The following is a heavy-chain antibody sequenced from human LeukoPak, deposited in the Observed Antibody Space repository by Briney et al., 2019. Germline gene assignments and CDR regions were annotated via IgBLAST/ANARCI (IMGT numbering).Heavy chain of an antibody. CDR1: GGSISSYY. CDR3: AVDYGGNGGRVVAFDI. CDR2: IYTSGST. J-gene: IGHJ3*02. Sequence: PSETLSLTCTVSGGSISSYYWNWIRQPAGKGLEWIGRIYTSGSTNYNPSLKSRVTMSVDTSKNQFSLKLSSVTAEDTAVYYCAVDYGGNGGRVVAFDIWGQGTMVTVSS. D-gene: IGHD4-23*01. V-gene: IGHV4-4*07.